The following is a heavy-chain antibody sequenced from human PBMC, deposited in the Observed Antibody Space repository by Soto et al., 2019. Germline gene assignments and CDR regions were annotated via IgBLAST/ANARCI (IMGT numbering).Heavy chain of an antibody. CDR3: ARAPRSSWYAP. D-gene: IGHD6-13*01. V-gene: IGHV1-3*01. Sequence: ASVKVSCKASGYTFTSYAMHWVRQAPGQRLEWMGWINAGNGNTKYSQKFQGRVTITRDTSASTAYMELSSLRSDDTAVYYCARAPRSSWYAPWGQGTLVTVSS. CDR2: INAGNGNT. CDR1: GYTFTSYA. J-gene: IGHJ5*02.